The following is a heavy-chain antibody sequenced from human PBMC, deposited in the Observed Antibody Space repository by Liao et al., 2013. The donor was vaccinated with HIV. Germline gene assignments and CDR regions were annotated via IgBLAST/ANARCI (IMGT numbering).Heavy chain of an antibody. Sequence: QVQLQESGPGLVKPSQTLSLTCTVSGGSISSGSYYWSWIRQPAGKGLEWIGRIYTSGSTNYNPSLKSRVTISVDTSKNQFSLELSSVTAADTAVYYCARGMNHQGHWWGQGTLVTVSS. CDR2: IYTSGST. V-gene: IGHV4-61*02. J-gene: IGHJ4*02. CDR1: GGSISSGSYY. CDR3: ARGMNHQGHW. D-gene: IGHD1-14*01.